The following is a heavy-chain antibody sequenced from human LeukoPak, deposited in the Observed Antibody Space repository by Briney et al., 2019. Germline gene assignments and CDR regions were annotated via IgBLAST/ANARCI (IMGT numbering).Heavy chain of an antibody. CDR1: GFIFSSYG. J-gene: IGHJ4*02. CDR2: IRYDGTNK. D-gene: IGHD1-26*01. Sequence: GGSLRLSCAASGFIFSSYGMHWVRQAPGKGLEWVAFIRYDGTNKYYADSVKGRFTISRDNSKNTLYLQMNSLRAEDTAVYYCARDGGSYAGYFDYWGRGALVTVSS. CDR3: ARDGGSYAGYFDY. V-gene: IGHV3-30*02.